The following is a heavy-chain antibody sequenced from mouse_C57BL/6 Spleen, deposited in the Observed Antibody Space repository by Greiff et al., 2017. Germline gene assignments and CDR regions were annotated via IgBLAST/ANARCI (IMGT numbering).Heavy chain of an antibody. CDR3: ARGGGLSYYFDY. D-gene: IGHD2-4*01. V-gene: IGHV1-53*01. Sequence: QVQLQQPGPELVKPGASVKLSCKASGYTFTSYWMHWVKQRPGQGLEWIGNINPSNGGTNYNEKFKSKATLTVDKSSSTAYMQLSSLTSEDSAVYYCARGGGLSYYFDYWGQGTTLTVSS. J-gene: IGHJ2*01. CDR2: INPSNGGT. CDR1: GYTFTSYW.